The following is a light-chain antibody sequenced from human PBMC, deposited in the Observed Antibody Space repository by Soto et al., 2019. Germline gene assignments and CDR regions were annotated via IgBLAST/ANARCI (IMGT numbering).Light chain of an antibody. CDR3: SSYAGSSNV. V-gene: IGLV2-8*01. CDR2: EVT. CDR1: SSDTGAYNY. Sequence: QSVLNQHPSASWSPGQSVTISCTGTSSDTGAYNYVSWYQQHPGKVRKLIIHEVTPRPSGVPDRFSGSKSGNTASLTVSGLQAEDEADYYCSSYAGSSNVFRTGPKVTVL. J-gene: IGLJ1*01.